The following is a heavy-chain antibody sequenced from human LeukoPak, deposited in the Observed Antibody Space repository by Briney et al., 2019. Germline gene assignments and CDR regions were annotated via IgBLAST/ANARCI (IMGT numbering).Heavy chain of an antibody. CDR3: ARVLRGATEYYFDY. D-gene: IGHD1-26*01. CDR2: IKQDGSEK. J-gene: IGHJ4*02. CDR1: GFTFSSYW. V-gene: IGHV3-7*01. Sequence: GGSLRLSCAASGFTFSSYWVSWVRQAPGKGLEWVANIKQDGSEKYYVDSVKGRFTISRDNAKNSLYLQMNSLRAEDTAVYYCARVLRGATEYYFDYWGQGTLVTVSS.